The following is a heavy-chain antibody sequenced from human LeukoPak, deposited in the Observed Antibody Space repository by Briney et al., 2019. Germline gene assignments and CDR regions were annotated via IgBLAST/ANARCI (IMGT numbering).Heavy chain of an antibody. CDR1: GGSINIGGYY. D-gene: IGHD2-15*01. CDR3: AKVFVSASGGRDY. V-gene: IGHV3-23*01. Sequence: ETLSLTCTVSGGSINIGGYYWSWVRQAPGKGLEWVSAISGSGGSTYYADSVKGRFTISRDNSKNTLYLQMNSLRAEDTAVYYCAKVFVSASGGRDYWGQGTLVTVSS. J-gene: IGHJ4*02. CDR2: ISGSGGST.